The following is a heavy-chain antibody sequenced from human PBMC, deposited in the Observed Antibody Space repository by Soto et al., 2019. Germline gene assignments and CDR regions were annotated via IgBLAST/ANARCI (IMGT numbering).Heavy chain of an antibody. J-gene: IGHJ6*03. CDR3: ARSWFGELPIYYYYMDV. CDR2: INHSGST. V-gene: IGHV4-34*01. D-gene: IGHD3-10*01. CDR1: GGSFRGYY. Sequence: QVQLQQWGAGLLKPSETLSLTCAVYGGSFRGYYWSWIRQPPGKGLEWIGEINHSGSTNYNPSLKSRVTISVDTSKKQFSLKLSSVTAADTAVYYGARSWFGELPIYYYYMDVWGKGTTVTVSS.